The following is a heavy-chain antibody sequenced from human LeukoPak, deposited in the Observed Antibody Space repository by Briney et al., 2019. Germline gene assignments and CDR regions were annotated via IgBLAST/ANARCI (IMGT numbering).Heavy chain of an antibody. CDR2: IRYDGSNK. CDR3: AKGYSSGWYYFDY. D-gene: IGHD6-19*01. J-gene: IGHJ4*02. Sequence: GGSLRLSCAASGFTFSSYGMHWVRQAPGKGLEWVAFIRYDGSNKYYADSVKGRFTISRDNSKNTLYLQMNSLRAEDTAVYYCAKGYSSGWYYFDYWGQGTLVTVSS. CDR1: GFTFSSYG. V-gene: IGHV3-30*02.